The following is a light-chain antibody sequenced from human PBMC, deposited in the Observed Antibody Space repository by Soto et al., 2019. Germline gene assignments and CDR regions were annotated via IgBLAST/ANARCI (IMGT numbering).Light chain of an antibody. V-gene: IGKV3-20*01. CDR2: GAS. J-gene: IGKJ4*01. CDR3: QQYGSSPLT. Sequence: EIVLTQSPGTLSLSPGERATLSCRASQSVSSSYLAWYQQKPGQAPRLLIYGASSRATGILDRFSGSGSGTDFLLTISRREPEDFAVYYCQQYGSSPLTFGGGTKVEIK. CDR1: QSVSSSY.